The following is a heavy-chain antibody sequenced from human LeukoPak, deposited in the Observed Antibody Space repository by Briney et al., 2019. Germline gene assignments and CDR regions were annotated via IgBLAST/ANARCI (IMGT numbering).Heavy chain of an antibody. CDR3: ARDNYDILTVYYSPPGY. V-gene: IGHV3-7*01. CDR1: RFTFSSYW. CDR2: IKKDGSEK. D-gene: IGHD3-9*01. Sequence: GGSLRLSCAASRFTFSSYWMSWLREAPGKGLEWVANIKKDGSEKYYVDSVKGRFTISRDNAKNSLYLQMNSLRAEDTAVYYCARDNYDILTVYYSPPGYGGQGTLVTVSS. J-gene: IGHJ4*02.